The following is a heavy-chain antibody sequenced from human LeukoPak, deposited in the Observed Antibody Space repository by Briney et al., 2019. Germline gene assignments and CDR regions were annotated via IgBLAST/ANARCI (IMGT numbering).Heavy chain of an antibody. Sequence: SETLSLTCIVSGASISNYYWSWIRQPAGKGPEWIGRIYNGGSTNYNSSLRSRITMSLDTSKNQFSLKLISVTAADTAVYYCARFGGSGDTRGYFDNWGQGTLVTVSS. D-gene: IGHD2-15*01. J-gene: IGHJ4*02. CDR2: IYNGGST. CDR3: ARFGGSGDTRGYFDN. CDR1: GASISNYY. V-gene: IGHV4-4*07.